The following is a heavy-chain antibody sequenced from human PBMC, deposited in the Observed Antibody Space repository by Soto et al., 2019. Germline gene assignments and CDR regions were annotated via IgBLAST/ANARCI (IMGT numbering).Heavy chain of an antibody. J-gene: IGHJ4*02. V-gene: IGHV4-34*01. CDR1: GGSFSGYY. D-gene: IGHD5-18*01. Sequence: QVQLQQWGAGLLKPSETLSLTCAVYGGSFSGYYWSWIRQPPGKGLEWIGESNHVGSTNYNPSLKSRVTMSVDPSKNQFSPRLTSVTAADTAVYYCARVLIAGVTTDWGQGTLVIVSS. CDR3: ARVLIAGVTTD. CDR2: SNHVGST.